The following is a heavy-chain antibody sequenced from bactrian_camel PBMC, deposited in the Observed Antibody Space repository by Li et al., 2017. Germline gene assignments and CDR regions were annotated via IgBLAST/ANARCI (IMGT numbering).Heavy chain of an antibody. V-gene: IGHV3S26*01. J-gene: IGHJ4*01. Sequence: HVQLVESGGGSVQAGGSLRLPCVVSGYTISTYCMGWFRQVPGKEREGVAAIDRDGNTRYADSVKGRFTISKDGTRNTLYLQMNNLGPEDTAMYYCAATSNCRFVAWARLDSDRYSYWGQGTQVTVS. CDR3: AATSNCRFVAWARLDSDRYSY. D-gene: IGHD2*01. CDR2: IDRDGNT. CDR1: GYTISTYC.